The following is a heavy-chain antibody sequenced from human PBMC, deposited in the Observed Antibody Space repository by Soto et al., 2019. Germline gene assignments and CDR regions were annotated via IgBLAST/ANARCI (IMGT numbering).Heavy chain of an antibody. V-gene: IGHV1-2*04. CDR3: ARDGCSSTSCYFDY. J-gene: IGHJ4*02. D-gene: IGHD2-2*01. Sequence: ASVKVSCKASGYTFTGYYMHWVRQAPGQGLEWMGWINPNSGGTNYAQKFQGWVTMTRDTSISTAYMELSRLRSDDTAVYYCARDGCSSTSCYFDYWGQGTLVTVSS. CDR2: INPNSGGT. CDR1: GYTFTGYY.